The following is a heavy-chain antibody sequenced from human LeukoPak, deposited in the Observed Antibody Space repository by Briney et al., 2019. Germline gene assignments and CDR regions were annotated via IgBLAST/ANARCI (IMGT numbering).Heavy chain of an antibody. J-gene: IGHJ3*02. CDR1: GGSFSGYY. V-gene: IGHV4-34*01. CDR3: ARWNYDILTDSDAFDI. Sequence: SETLSLTCAVYGGSFSGYYWSWIRQPPGKGLEWIGEINHSGSTNYNPSLKSRVTISVDTSKNQFSLKLSSVTAADTAVYYCARWNYDILTDSDAFDIWGQGTMVTVSS. D-gene: IGHD3-9*01. CDR2: INHSGST.